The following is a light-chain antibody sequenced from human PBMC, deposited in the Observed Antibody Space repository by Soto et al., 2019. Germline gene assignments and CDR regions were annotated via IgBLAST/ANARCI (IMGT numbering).Light chain of an antibody. CDR2: DVT. J-gene: IGLJ2*01. CDR3: SSYTSSGTPVV. V-gene: IGLV2-14*01. CDR1: TSYIRGFTY. Sequence: QSALTQPASVSGSPGQSITISCTGTTSYIRGFTYVSWYQQYPGKAPKLMIYDVTHRPSGVSNRFSGSKSGSTASLTISGLQAEDEADYYCSSYTSSGTPVVFGGGTKLTVL.